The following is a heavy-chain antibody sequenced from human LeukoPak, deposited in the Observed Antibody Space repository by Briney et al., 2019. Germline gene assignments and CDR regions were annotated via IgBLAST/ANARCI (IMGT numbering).Heavy chain of an antibody. CDR2: IKQDGSEK. J-gene: IGHJ6*03. D-gene: IGHD3-3*01. CDR1: GFTFSSYW. CDR3: ARDLWYYDFWSGLRGHYYMDV. V-gene: IGHV3-7*01. Sequence: PGGSLRLSCAASGFTFSSYWMSWVRQAPGKGLEWVANIKQDGSEKYYVDSVKGRFTISRDNAKNSLYLQMNSLRAEDTAVYYCARDLWYYDFWSGLRGHYYMDVWGKGTTVTVSS.